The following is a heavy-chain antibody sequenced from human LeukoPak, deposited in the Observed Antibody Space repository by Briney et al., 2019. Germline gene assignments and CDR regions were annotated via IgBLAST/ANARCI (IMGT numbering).Heavy chain of an antibody. D-gene: IGHD5-24*01. CDR1: GFTFSSYA. V-gene: IGHV3-23*01. J-gene: IGHJ4*02. CDR2: ISGSGGST. CDR3: AKDEMATIAFFDY. Sequence: GGSVRLSCAASGFTFSSYAMSWVRQAPGKGLEWVSAISGSGGSTYYADSVKGRFTISRDNSKNTLYLQMNSLRAEDTAVYYCAKDEMATIAFFDYWGQGTLVTVSS.